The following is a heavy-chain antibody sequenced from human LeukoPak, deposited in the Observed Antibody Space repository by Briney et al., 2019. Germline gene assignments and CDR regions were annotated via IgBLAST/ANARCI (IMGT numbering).Heavy chain of an antibody. V-gene: IGHV3-11*04. CDR3: AREEYDSSGYYSLLY. CDR2: ISSSGSTI. CDR1: GFTFSDYY. D-gene: IGHD3-22*01. Sequence: KPGGSLRLSCAASGFTFSDYYMSWIRQAPGKGLEWVPYISSSGSTIYYADSVKGRFTISRDNAKNSLYLQMNSLRAEDTAVYYCAREEYDSSGYYSLLYWGQGTLVTVSS. J-gene: IGHJ4*02.